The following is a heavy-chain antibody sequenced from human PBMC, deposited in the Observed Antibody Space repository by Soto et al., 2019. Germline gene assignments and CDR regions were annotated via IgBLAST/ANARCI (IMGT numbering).Heavy chain of an antibody. CDR2: ISDRGDST. J-gene: IGHJ4*02. D-gene: IGHD1-1*01. Sequence: GGSLRLSCAASGFTISSYAMSWVRQAPGKGLEWVSAISDRGDSTHYADSVKGRFTISRDTSKNTLYLQMNTLRAEDTAVYFCAKDKPGTTSFDYWGRGTLVTVSS. V-gene: IGHV3-23*01. CDR3: AKDKPGTTSFDY. CDR1: GFTISSYA.